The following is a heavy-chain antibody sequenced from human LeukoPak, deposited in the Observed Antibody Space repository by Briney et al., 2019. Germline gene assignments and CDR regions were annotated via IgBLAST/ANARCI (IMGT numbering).Heavy chain of an antibody. CDR3: ARDPLRYYYGSGSYLYY. CDR2: ISAYNGNT. D-gene: IGHD3-10*01. Sequence: ASVKVSCKASGYTFTSYGISWVRQAPGQGLEWMGWISAYNGNTNYAQKLQGRVTMTTDTSTSTAYMELRSLRSDDTAVYYCARDPLRYYYGSGSYLYYWGQGPLVTVSS. V-gene: IGHV1-18*01. J-gene: IGHJ4*02. CDR1: GYTFTSYG.